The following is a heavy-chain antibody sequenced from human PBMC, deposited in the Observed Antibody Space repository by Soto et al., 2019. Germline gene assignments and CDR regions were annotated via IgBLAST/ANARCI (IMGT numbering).Heavy chain of an antibody. CDR1: GFTFSSYA. D-gene: IGHD6-19*01. CDR3: AREIAVAGHGFDY. J-gene: IGHJ4*02. CDR2: ISYDGSNK. Sequence: GGSLRLSCAASGFTFSSYAMHWVRQAPGKGLEWVAVISYDGSNKYYADTVKGRFTISRDNSKNTLYLQMNSLRAEDTAVYYCAREIAVAGHGFDYWGQGTLVTVSS. V-gene: IGHV3-30-3*01.